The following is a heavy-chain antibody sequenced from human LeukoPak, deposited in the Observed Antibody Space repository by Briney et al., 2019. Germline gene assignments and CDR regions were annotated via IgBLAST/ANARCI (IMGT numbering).Heavy chain of an antibody. V-gene: IGHV3-48*04. CDR2: ISSSSSTI. CDR3: ARETLRYFDWLFGHDAFDI. Sequence: GGSLRLSCAASGFTFSSYRMNWVRQAPGKGLEWVSYISSSSSTIYYADSVKGRFTISRDNAKNSLYLQMNSLRAEDTAVYYCARETLRYFDWLFGHDAFDIWGQGTMVTVSS. D-gene: IGHD3-9*01. CDR1: GFTFSSYR. J-gene: IGHJ3*02.